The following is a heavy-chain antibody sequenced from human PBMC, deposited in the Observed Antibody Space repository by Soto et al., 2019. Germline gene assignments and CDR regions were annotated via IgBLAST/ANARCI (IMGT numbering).Heavy chain of an antibody. V-gene: IGHV3-74*01. CDR1: GFTFSSYW. D-gene: IGHD3-9*01. CDR2: IKTDGSDT. Sequence: EVQLVESGGGLVQPGGSLRLSCAASGFTFSSYWMHWVRQSPGKERVWVSRIKTDGSDTHYADSVRGRFTISRDNAKNTLYLQMNSLRDEDTAVYYCARPRTSDWAYDIWGQGTMVIVSS. J-gene: IGHJ3*02. CDR3: ARPRTSDWAYDI.